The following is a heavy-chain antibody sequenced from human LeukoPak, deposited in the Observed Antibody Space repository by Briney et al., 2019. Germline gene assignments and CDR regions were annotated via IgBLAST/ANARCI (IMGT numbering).Heavy chain of an antibody. CDR3: ASDYGSGSYRFDY. Sequence: PSETLSLTCTVSGGSISSYYWSWIRQPPGKGLEWIGYIYNSGSTTYNPSLKSRITMSLDTSKRQFSLNLRSVTAADTAVYYCASDYGSGSYRFDYWGQRTLVSVSS. CDR2: IYNSGST. D-gene: IGHD3-10*01. V-gene: IGHV4-59*01. J-gene: IGHJ4*02. CDR1: GGSISSYY.